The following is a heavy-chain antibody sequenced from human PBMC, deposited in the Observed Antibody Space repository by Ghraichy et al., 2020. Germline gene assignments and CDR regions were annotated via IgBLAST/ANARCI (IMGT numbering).Heavy chain of an antibody. D-gene: IGHD6-19*01. CDR1: GGSISSYY. Sequence: SETLSLTCTVSGGSISSYYWSWIRQPPGKGLEWIGYIYYSGSTNYNPSLKSRVTISVDTSKNQFSLKLSSVTAADTAVYYCARRDSSGWNYFDYWGQGTLVTVSS. V-gene: IGHV4-59*08. CDR3: ARRDSSGWNYFDY. J-gene: IGHJ4*02. CDR2: IYYSGST.